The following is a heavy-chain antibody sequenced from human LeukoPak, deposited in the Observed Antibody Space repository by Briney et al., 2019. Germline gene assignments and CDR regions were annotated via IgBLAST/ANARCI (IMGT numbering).Heavy chain of an antibody. J-gene: IGHJ4*02. CDR2: INSDGIST. D-gene: IGHD3-22*01. V-gene: IGHV3-74*01. CDR3: ARDGNYYDSSGPADY. CDR1: RFTFSRCW. Sequence: PGGSLRLSCAASRFTFSRCWMHWVRQAPGKGLAWVSRINSDGISTSYADSVKGRFTISRDNAKNTLYLQMNSLRAEDTAVYYCARDGNYYDSSGPADYWGQGTLVTVSS.